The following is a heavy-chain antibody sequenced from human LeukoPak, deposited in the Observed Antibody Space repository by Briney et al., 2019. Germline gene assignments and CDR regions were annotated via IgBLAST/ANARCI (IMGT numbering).Heavy chain of an antibody. CDR3: ARVIRERGYSYGYPDY. J-gene: IGHJ4*02. CDR2: IKQDGSEK. V-gene: IGHV3-7*01. Sequence: GGSLRLSCAASGFTFSSYWMSWVRQALGKGLEWVANIKQDGSEKYYVDSVKGRFTISRDNAKNSLYLQMNSLRAEDTAVYYCARVIRERGYSYGYPDYWGQGTLVTVSS. CDR1: GFTFSSYW. D-gene: IGHD5-18*01.